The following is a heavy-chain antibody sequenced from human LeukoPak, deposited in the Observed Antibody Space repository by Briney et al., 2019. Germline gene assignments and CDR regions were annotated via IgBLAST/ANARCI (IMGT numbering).Heavy chain of an antibody. D-gene: IGHD1-1*01. Sequence: SETLSLTCGVYGGSFSGYYWSWIRQPPGKGLEWIGEINNSGSTNYNPSLKSRVTISVDTSKNQFSLKLSSVTAADTAVYYCARDHSRTRAFDIWGQGTMVTVSS. CDR3: ARDHSRTRAFDI. V-gene: IGHV4-34*01. CDR2: INNSGST. CDR1: GGSFSGYY. J-gene: IGHJ3*02.